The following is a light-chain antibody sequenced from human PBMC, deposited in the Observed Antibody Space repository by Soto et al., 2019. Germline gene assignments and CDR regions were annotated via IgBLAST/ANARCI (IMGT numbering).Light chain of an antibody. CDR2: KVS. CDR3: MQGTNWRT. CDR1: QSLVYSDGNTY. V-gene: IGKV2D-30*01. Sequence: DFVLTQSPLSLPVTLGQPASISCRSSQSLVYSDGNTYLNWFQQRPGQSPXRLIYKVSNWDSGVPDRLSGSGSGTDFTLKISRAEAEDVRVYYCMQGTNWRTFGQGTKVDIK. J-gene: IGKJ1*01.